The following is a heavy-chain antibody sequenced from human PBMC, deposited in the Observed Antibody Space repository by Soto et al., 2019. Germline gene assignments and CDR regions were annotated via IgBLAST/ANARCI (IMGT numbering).Heavy chain of an antibody. CDR3: ARDFEAAAVSGWFDP. D-gene: IGHD6-13*01. CDR1: GFSISSYY. J-gene: IGHJ5*02. Sequence: SETLSLTCTVSGFSISSYYWSLIRQPPGKGLEWIGYIYYSGSTNYNPSLKSRVTISVDTSKNQFSLKLSSVTAADTAVYYCARDFEAAAVSGWFDPWGQGTLVTVSS. V-gene: IGHV4-59*01. CDR2: IYYSGST.